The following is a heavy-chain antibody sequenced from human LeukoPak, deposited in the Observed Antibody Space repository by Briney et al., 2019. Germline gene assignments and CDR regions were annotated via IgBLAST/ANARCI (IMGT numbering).Heavy chain of an antibody. CDR1: GASMSSYF. Sequence: KPSETLPLTCTVSGASMSSYFWTWIRQPPGKGLEWIGNVYYSGNTFYSPSLKSRVTILVDTSKRQFSLKVKSVTAADTAVYYCVRGNGDYLGAPDWYFDLWGRGTLVSVS. CDR3: VRGNGDYLGAPDWYFDL. V-gene: IGHV4-59*01. D-gene: IGHD3-16*01. CDR2: VYYSGNT. J-gene: IGHJ2*01.